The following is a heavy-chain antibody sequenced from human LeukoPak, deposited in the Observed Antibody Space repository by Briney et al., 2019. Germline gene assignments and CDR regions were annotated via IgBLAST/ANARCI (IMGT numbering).Heavy chain of an antibody. D-gene: IGHD5-12*01. CDR3: ARAPRLKRIHSGYVSGSYYFDY. V-gene: IGHV4-59*12. CDR2: IYYSGST. Sequence: PSETLSLTRTVSGGSINSYYWSWIRQSPGKGLEWIGYIYYSGSTNYNPSLRSRVTISIDTSKNQFSLKLSSVTAADTAVYYCARAPRLKRIHSGYVSGSYYFDYWGQGTLVTVSS. CDR1: GGSINSYY. J-gene: IGHJ4*02.